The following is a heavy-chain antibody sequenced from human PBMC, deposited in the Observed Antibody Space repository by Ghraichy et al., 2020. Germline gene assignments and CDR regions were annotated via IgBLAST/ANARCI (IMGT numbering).Heavy chain of an antibody. J-gene: IGHJ6*02. V-gene: IGHV3-48*02. CDR3: ARGATVVRFFYYDGMDV. CDR1: GFTLSGYS. D-gene: IGHD4-23*01. Sequence: GGYLRLSCVGSGFTLSGYSLNWVRQSPGKGLEWVAYITSSNRPISSADSVKGRFTISRENAQNSLYLQMNSLRDEDTALYYCARGATVVRFFYYDGMDVWGQGTTVTVSS. CDR2: ITSSNRPI.